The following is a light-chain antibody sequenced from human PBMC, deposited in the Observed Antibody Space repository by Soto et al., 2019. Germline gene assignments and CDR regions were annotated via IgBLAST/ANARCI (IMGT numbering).Light chain of an antibody. CDR1: SSDVGSYNL. CDR3: CSYAAITTPVI. V-gene: IGLV2-23*02. CDR2: EVS. Sequence: QSALTQPASVSGSPGQSITISCTGTSSDVGSYNLVSWYQQHPGKAPQLMIYEVSKRPSGVSNRFSGSKSGNTASLTISGLQTEDEADYVCCSYAAITTPVIFGGGTKLTVL. J-gene: IGLJ2*01.